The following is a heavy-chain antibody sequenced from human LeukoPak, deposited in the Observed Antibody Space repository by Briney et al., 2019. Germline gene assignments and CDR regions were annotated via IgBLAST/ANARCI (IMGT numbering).Heavy chain of an antibody. CDR3: ARRAAVAGNDAFDI. Sequence: SETLSLTCTVSGDSISSSSYYWGWIRQPPGKGLEWIGSIYYSGSTYYNPSLKSRVTISVDTSKNQFSLKLSSVTAADTAVYYCARRAAVAGNDAFDIWGQGTMVTVSS. CDR1: GDSISSSSYY. D-gene: IGHD6-19*01. V-gene: IGHV4-39*01. J-gene: IGHJ3*02. CDR2: IYYSGST.